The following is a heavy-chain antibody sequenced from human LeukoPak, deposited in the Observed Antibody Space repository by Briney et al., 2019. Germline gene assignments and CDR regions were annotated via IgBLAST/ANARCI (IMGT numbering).Heavy chain of an antibody. Sequence: PSETLSLTCTVSGGSISNYYWNWIRQPAGKGLEWIGRIYTSGSTSYNPSLKSRVTMSVDTSKDQCSLKLSSVTAADTAVYYCARVTFGGVIVKWDAFDIWGQGTMVTVSS. J-gene: IGHJ3*02. V-gene: IGHV4-4*07. CDR3: ARVTFGGVIVKWDAFDI. CDR2: IYTSGST. D-gene: IGHD3-16*02. CDR1: GGSISNYY.